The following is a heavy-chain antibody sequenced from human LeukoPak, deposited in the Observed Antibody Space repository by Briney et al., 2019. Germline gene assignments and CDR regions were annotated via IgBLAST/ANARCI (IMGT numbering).Heavy chain of an antibody. V-gene: IGHV4-39*01. D-gene: IGHD3-10*01. CDR2: IYYSGST. J-gene: IGHJ5*02. Sequence: SSETLSLTCTVSGGSISSSSYYWGWIPHPPGKGLEGIGSIYYSGSTYYNPSLKSRVTISVDTSKIQFSLKLSSVTAADTAVYYCARLERSLLLWFGESNWFDPWGQGTLVTVSS. CDR3: ARLERSLLLWFGESNWFDP. CDR1: GGSISSSSYY.